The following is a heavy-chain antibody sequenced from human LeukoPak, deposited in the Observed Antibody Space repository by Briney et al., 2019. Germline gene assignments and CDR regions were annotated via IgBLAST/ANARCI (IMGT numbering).Heavy chain of an antibody. V-gene: IGHV3-33*01. J-gene: IGHJ3*02. CDR2: IWYDGSNK. Sequence: GGSLRLSCAASGFTFSSYGMHWVRQAPGKGLEWVAVIWYDGSNKYYADSVKGRFTISRDNSKNTLYLQMNSLRAEDTAVYYCARVPGMPDAFDIWGQGTMVTVSS. D-gene: IGHD1-26*01. CDR3: ARVPGMPDAFDI. CDR1: GFTFSSYG.